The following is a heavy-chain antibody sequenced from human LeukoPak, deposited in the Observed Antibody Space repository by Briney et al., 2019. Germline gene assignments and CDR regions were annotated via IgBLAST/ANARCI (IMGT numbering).Heavy chain of an antibody. D-gene: IGHD2-2*01. J-gene: IGHJ4*02. Sequence: SETLSLTCTVSGGSISSGGYYWSWIRQHPGKGLEWFGYIYYSGSTYYNPSLKSRVTISVDTSKNQFSQKLSSVTAADTAVCYCARELVVPAAMFDYWGQGTLVTVSS. CDR1: GGSISSGGYY. CDR3: ARELVVPAAMFDY. CDR2: IYYSGST. V-gene: IGHV4-31*03.